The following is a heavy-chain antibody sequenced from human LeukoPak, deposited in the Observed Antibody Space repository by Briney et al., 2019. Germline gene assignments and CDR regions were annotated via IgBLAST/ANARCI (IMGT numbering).Heavy chain of an antibody. CDR3: AKSAPYYDFWSATLGYFDY. Sequence: GGSLRLFCGASGFTFSSYAMSWVRQAPGKGLEWVSAIRGSGGSTYYADSVKGRFTISRDNSKNTLYLQMNSLRAEDTAVYYCAKSAPYYDFWSATLGYFDYWGQGTLVTVSS. D-gene: IGHD3-3*01. CDR1: GFTFSSYA. V-gene: IGHV3-23*01. CDR2: IRGSGGST. J-gene: IGHJ4*02.